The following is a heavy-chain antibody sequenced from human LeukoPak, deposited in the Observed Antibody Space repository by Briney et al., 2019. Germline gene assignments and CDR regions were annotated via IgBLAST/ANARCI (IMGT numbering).Heavy chain of an antibody. CDR2: IKNDGYET. J-gene: IGHJ6*02. Sequence: GGSLRLSCAASGFTFSSCWMHWVRQAPGKGLMWVSRIKNDGYETNYADSVKGRFTISRDNAKNTLYLQMNSLTVEDTAVYYCASDRVYYGLDVWGQGTTVSVSS. CDR1: GFTFSSCW. V-gene: IGHV3-74*01. CDR3: ASDRVYYGLDV.